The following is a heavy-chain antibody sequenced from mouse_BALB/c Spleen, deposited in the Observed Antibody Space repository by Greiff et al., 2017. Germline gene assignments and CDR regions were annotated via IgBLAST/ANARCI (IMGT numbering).Heavy chain of an antibody. CDR1: GFTFSSFG. CDR3: ARSNYDGYYMDY. Sequence: DVMLVESGGGLVQPGGSRKLSCAASGFTFSSFGMHWVRQAPEKGLEWVAYISSGSSTIYYADTVKGRFTISRDNPKNTLFLQMTSLRSEDTAMYYCARSNYDGYYMDYWGQGTSVTVSS. D-gene: IGHD2-3*01. J-gene: IGHJ4*01. V-gene: IGHV5-17*02. CDR2: ISSGSSTI.